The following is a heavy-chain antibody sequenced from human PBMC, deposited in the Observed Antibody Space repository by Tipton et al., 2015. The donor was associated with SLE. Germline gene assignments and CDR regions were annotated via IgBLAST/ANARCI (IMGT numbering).Heavy chain of an antibody. Sequence: GSLRLSCAASGFTFSSYGMSWVRQAPGKGLERVSVIYGGGSSTYYADSVNGRFTISRDNSKNTLYLQMNSLRAEDTAVYYCAKVFPQLDAFDIWGQGTMVTVSS. CDR3: AKVFPQLDAFDI. V-gene: IGHV3-23*03. CDR1: GFTFSSYG. CDR2: IYGGGSST. J-gene: IGHJ3*02.